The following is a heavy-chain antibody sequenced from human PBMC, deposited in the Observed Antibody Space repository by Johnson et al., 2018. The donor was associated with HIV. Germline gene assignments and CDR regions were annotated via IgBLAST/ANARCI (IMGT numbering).Heavy chain of an antibody. D-gene: IGHD6-13*01. CDR3: ARAYSSSWYRDDDFDI. Sequence: QVQLVESGGGVVQPGKSLRLSCAASGFTFSSYGMHWVRQAPGKGLEWVSAISGSGGSTYYADSVKGRFTISRDNSKNTLYLQMNSLRAEDTAVYYCARAYSSSWYRDDDFDIWGQGTMVTVSS. CDR2: ISGSGGST. J-gene: IGHJ3*02. V-gene: IGHV3-NL1*01. CDR1: GFTFSSYG.